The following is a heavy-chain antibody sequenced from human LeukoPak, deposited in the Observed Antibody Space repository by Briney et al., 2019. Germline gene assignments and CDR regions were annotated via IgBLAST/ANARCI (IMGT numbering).Heavy chain of an antibody. Sequence: GGSLRLSCAASGFTFSTYSMNWVRQAPGKGLEWVSSISSSSSYIYYADSVKGRFTISRDNAKNSLDLQMNSLGSDDTAVYYCARVVSTSGKFYMDVWGTGTTVTVSS. CDR3: ARVVSTSGKFYMDV. J-gene: IGHJ6*03. D-gene: IGHD1-1*01. CDR2: ISSSSSYI. CDR1: GFTFSTYS. V-gene: IGHV3-21*01.